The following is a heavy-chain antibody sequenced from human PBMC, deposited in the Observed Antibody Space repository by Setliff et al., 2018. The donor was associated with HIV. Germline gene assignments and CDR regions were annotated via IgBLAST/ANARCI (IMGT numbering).Heavy chain of an antibody. CDR2: ISPDGTRN. CDR3: ARVLLITNAVYGVVSNRCDP. V-gene: IGHV3-7*03. CDR1: GFTFGNFW. D-gene: IGHD3-3*01. J-gene: IGHJ5*02. Sequence: GESLKISCAASGFTFGNFWMHWVRQAPGKGLEWVASISPDGTRNHCVGSVKGRFTASRDNAKNSLYLQMNSLRAEDTAVYFCARVLLITNAVYGVVSNRCDPWGRGSQVTVS.